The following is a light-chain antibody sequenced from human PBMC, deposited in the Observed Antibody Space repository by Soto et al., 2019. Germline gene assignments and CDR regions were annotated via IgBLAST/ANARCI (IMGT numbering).Light chain of an antibody. CDR1: EYVDIY. J-gene: IGKJ4*01. Sequence: ETVLTQSPATLSLSPGETATLSCRASEYVDIYLAWYQQKPGQAPRLLIYHASNRATGIPARFSGSGSGTDVTLTISSLEPEDSAVYYFQQRRNWPPLTFGGGTRVEIK. CDR2: HAS. V-gene: IGKV3-11*01. CDR3: QQRRNWPPLT.